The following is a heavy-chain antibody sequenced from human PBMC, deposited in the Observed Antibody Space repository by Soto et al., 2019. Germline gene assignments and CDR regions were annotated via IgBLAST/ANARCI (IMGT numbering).Heavy chain of an antibody. V-gene: IGHV3-23*01. J-gene: IGHJ4*02. Sequence: EVQLLESGGGLVQPGGSLRLSCAASGFTFSSFAMNWVRQAPGKGLEWVSAISGSSGHTYYADSVKGRFIISRDNSKNTLYLQMDSLSADDTAVYYCARGPSEYIWGSYLRYSDSWGQGSLVTVSS. D-gene: IGHD3-16*02. CDR2: ISGSSGHT. CDR3: ARGPSEYIWGSYLRYSDS. CDR1: GFTFSSFA.